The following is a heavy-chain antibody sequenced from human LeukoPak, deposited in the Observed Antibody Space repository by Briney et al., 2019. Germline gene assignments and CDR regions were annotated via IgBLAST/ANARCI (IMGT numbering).Heavy chain of an antibody. CDR1: GFTFSSHG. Sequence: GGSLRLSCVGSGFTFSSHGFHWVRQAPGKGLEWVAFIRDDGSKTHYADSLKGRFTISRDNAKNSLYLYMNSLRAEDTAVYYCATSYDILIGYFGSWGQGTLVTVSS. D-gene: IGHD3-9*01. CDR3: ATSYDILIGYFGS. J-gene: IGHJ4*02. V-gene: IGHV3-30*02. CDR2: IRDDGSKT.